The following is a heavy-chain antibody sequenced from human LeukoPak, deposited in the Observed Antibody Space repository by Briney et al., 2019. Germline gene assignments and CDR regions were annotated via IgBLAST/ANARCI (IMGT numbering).Heavy chain of an antibody. D-gene: IGHD4-11*01. J-gene: IGHJ4*02. CDR3: VRGRQCDF. CDR1: GFIVSANY. V-gene: IGHV3-53*01. Sequence: SGGSLRLSCAASGFIVSANYMNWVRQAPGKGLEWVSVIYSGGSPFYADSVKGRFTISRDNSKNTVYLQMNSLRVEDTAVYYCVRGRQCDFWGQGTLVTVSS. CDR2: IYSGGSP.